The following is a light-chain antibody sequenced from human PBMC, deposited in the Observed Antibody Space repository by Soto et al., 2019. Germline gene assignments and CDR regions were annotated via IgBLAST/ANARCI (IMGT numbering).Light chain of an antibody. CDR2: TLS. J-gene: IGKJ5*01. V-gene: IGKV2-40*01. CDR3: MQRIESIT. CDR1: QSLSDSDDGNTY. Sequence: DIVMTQTPLSLPVTPGEPASISCRSSQSLSDSDDGNTYLDWYLQKPGQSPQLLIYTLSYRAFGVPDRFSGSGSGTDFTLKISRVEAEDVGVYYCMQRIESITFGQGTRLEIK.